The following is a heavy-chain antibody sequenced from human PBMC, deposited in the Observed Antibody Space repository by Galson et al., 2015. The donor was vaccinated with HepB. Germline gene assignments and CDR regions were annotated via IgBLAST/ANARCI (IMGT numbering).Heavy chain of an antibody. CDR1: GFTFSSYA. D-gene: IGHD1-26*01. CDR2: ISGSGGST. Sequence: SLRLSCAASGFTFSSYAMSWVRQAPGKGLEWVSAISGSGGSTYYADSVKGRFTISRDNSKNTLYLQMNSLRAEDTAVYYCAKALGGQWELLLHYYYYGMDVWGQGTTVTVSS. CDR3: AKALGGQWELLLHYYYYGMDV. V-gene: IGHV3-23*01. J-gene: IGHJ6*02.